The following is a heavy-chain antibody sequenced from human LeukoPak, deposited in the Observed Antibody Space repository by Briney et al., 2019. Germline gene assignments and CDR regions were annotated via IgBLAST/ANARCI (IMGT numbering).Heavy chain of an antibody. D-gene: IGHD3-10*01. CDR2: ITQSSDYI. CDR3: ARDLNFYGSGRGVDY. Sequence: GGSLTLSCAASGFTFSSYSRNWVRQAPGKGLEWVSSITQSSDYIYYPDSVKGRFIISRDNAKNSLYLQMNSVRAEDTAMYYCARDLNFYGSGRGVDYWSQGTLVTVSS. J-gene: IGHJ4*02. CDR1: GFTFSSYS. V-gene: IGHV3-21*01.